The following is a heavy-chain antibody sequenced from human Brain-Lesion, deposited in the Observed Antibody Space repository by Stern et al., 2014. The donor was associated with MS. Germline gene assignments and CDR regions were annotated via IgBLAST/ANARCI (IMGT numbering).Heavy chain of an antibody. D-gene: IGHD3-22*01. CDR2: INPKSGGT. CDR3: ATYYYDSTGYNDF. CDR1: GYTFTGNY. J-gene: IGHJ4*02. Sequence: QVQLVQSGAEVKKPWASVKVSCKASGYTFTGNYMHWGRQAPGQGLELMGWINPKSGGTNYAQKFQGWVTMTRDTSINTAYMELSRLRSDDTAVYYCATYYYDSTGYNDFWGQGTLVTVSS. V-gene: IGHV1-2*04.